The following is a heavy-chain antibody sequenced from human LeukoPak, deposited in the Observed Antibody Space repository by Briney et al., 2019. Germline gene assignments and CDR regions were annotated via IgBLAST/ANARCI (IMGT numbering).Heavy chain of an antibody. Sequence: GGSLRLSCAAPGFTFSTYTMHWVRQAPGKGLEWVAVILYDGSIKQYAESVKGRFTISRDNSKNTLDLQMNSLGVEDTAVYHCARIRTAYCGTTKCREFDHWGPGTLVAVSS. CDR1: GFTFSTYT. D-gene: IGHD2-21*01. CDR3: ARIRTAYCGTTKCREFDH. V-gene: IGHV3-30*04. J-gene: IGHJ4*02. CDR2: ILYDGSIK.